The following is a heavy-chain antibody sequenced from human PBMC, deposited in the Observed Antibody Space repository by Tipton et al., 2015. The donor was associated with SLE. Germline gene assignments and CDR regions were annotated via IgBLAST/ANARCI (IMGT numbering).Heavy chain of an antibody. V-gene: IGHV4-38-2*01. J-gene: IGHJ3*02. CDR1: GYSISSGYY. D-gene: IGHD3-9*01. CDR3: FLRYFDWLFSDAFDI. CDR2: IYHSGST. Sequence: LRLSCAVSGYSISSGYYWGWIRQPPGKGLEWIGSIYHSGSTYYNPSLKSRVTISVDTSKNQFSLKLSSVTAADTAVYYCFLRYFDWLFSDAFDIWGQGTMVTVSS.